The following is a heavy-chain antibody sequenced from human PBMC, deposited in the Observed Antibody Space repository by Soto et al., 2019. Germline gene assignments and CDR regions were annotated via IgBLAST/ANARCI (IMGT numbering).Heavy chain of an antibody. CDR3: AHREDRPLRGGIRLAATPFGY. J-gene: IGHJ4*02. D-gene: IGHD6-25*01. CDR2: IYWNDDK. V-gene: IGHV2-5*01. Sequence: SGPTLVNPTQTLTLTCTFSGFSLSTSGVGVGWIRQPPGKALEWLALIYWNDDKRYSPSLKSRLTITKDTSKNQVVLTMTNMDPVDTATYYCAHREDRPLRGGIRLAATPFGYWGQGTLVTVSS. CDR1: GFSLSTSGVG.